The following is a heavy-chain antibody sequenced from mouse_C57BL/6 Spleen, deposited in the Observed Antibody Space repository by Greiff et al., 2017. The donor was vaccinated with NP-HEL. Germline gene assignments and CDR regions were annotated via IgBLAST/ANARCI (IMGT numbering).Heavy chain of an antibody. J-gene: IGHJ2*01. V-gene: IGHV14-4*01. Sequence: VQLKESGAELVRPGASVKLSCTASGFNIKDDYMHWVKQRPEQGLEWIGWIDPENGDTESASKFQGKATITADTSSNTAYLQLSSLTSEDTAVYYCTTGPTFDYWGQGTTLTVSS. D-gene: IGHD2-10*01. CDR1: GFNIKDDY. CDR2: IDPENGDT. CDR3: TTGPTFDY.